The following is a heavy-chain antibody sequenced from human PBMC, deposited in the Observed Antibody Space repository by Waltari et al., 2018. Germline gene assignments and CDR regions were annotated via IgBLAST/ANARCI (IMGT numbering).Heavy chain of an antibody. Sequence: EVQLVESGGYLVQPGGSLRLSCAASGFTFSDHYMDCVRQAPGKGLEWVGRTRNKANSYTTEYAASVKGRFTISRDDSKNSLYLQMNSLKTEDTAVYYCARDQGIGYGPWYYYMDVWGKGTTVTVSS. CDR2: TRNKANSYTT. CDR3: ARDQGIGYGPWYYYMDV. CDR1: GFTFSDHY. V-gene: IGHV3-72*01. D-gene: IGHD5-18*01. J-gene: IGHJ6*03.